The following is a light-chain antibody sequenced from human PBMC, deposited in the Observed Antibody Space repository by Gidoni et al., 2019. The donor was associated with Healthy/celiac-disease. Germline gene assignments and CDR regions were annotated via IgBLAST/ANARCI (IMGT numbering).Light chain of an antibody. J-gene: IGKJ4*01. CDR3: QQYNNWPLT. Sequence: EIVMKQSPATLSVSPGERATLSCRASQSVSSNLAWYQQKPGQAPRLLIYGASTRATGIPARFSGSGSGTEFTLTISSLQSEDFAVYSCQQYNNWPLTFGGGTKVEIK. CDR1: QSVSSN. CDR2: GAS. V-gene: IGKV3-15*01.